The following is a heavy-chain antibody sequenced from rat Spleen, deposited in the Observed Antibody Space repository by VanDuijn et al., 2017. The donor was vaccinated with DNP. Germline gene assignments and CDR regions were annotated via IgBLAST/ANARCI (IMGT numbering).Heavy chain of an antibody. J-gene: IGHJ4*01. CDR2: ISSDGSDT. CDR1: RITFSDHN. Sequence: EVQLVESGGGLVQPGRSLKLSCAVSRITFSDHNMAWVRQAPKKGLEWVATISSDGSDTYYRDSVKGRFTISRDNAQSTLYLQMDSLRSEDTATYYCARHRTIMPYYYVMDAWGQGASVTVSS. D-gene: IGHD1-12*01. V-gene: IGHV5-7*01. CDR3: ARHRTIMPYYYVMDA.